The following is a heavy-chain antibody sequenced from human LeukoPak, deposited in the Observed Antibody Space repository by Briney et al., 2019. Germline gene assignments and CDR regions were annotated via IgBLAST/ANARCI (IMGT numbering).Heavy chain of an antibody. J-gene: IGHJ6*02. CDR3: ARESRGYYYYGMDV. CDR1: GFTFSSYW. V-gene: IGHV3-74*01. Sequence: GGSLRLSCAASGFTFSSYWMHWVRQAPGKGLVWVSRINSDGSSTSYADSVKGRFTISRDNAKNTLYLQMNSLRAEDTAVYYCARESRGYYYYGMDVWGQGTTVTVSS. CDR2: INSDGSST.